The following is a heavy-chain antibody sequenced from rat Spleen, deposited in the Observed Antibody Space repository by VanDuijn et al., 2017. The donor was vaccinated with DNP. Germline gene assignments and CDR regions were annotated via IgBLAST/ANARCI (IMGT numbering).Heavy chain of an antibody. CDR1: GLSLTSNS. CDR3: ARNLGYYSVYYFDY. Sequence: QVQLKESGPGLVQPSQTLSLTCTVSGLSLTSNSVSWIRQSPGKGLEWMGVIRSNGGTDYNSAIKSRLSISRDTSKSQVFLKMNSLQTEDTAMYFCARNLGYYSVYYFDYWGQGAMVTVSS. J-gene: IGHJ2*01. CDR2: IRSNGGT. D-gene: IGHD1-1*01. V-gene: IGHV2-47*01.